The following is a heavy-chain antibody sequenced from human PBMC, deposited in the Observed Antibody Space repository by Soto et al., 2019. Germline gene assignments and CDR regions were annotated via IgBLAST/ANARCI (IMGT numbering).Heavy chain of an antibody. CDR1: GFTFSNAW. CDR3: TSRPPIYYGLYC. CDR2: VMSKTDGGAT. Sequence: PGGSLRLSCAASGFTFSNAWMSWVRQAPGKGLEWVGRVMSKTDGGATAYAASVKGRFTISRDDSKNTAYLQMNSLKTEDTAVYYCTSRPPIYYGLYCWGQGTLVTVSS. J-gene: IGHJ4*02. D-gene: IGHD3-10*01. V-gene: IGHV3-15*01.